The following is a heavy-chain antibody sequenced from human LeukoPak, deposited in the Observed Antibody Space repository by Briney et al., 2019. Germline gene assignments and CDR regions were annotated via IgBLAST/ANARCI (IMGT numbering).Heavy chain of an antibody. CDR2: ISGSGSDL. V-gene: IGHV3-11*01. CDR1: GFSFSDYY. Sequence: PGGSLRLSCVACGFSFSDYYMSWIRQAPGRGLEWMSYISGSGSDLYNADSVKGRFTISRDNANNSLYLQMNSLRAEDTAVYYCARSIGYYYTMDVWGQGTMVTVSS. D-gene: IGHD3-22*01. CDR3: ARSIGYYYTMDV. J-gene: IGHJ6*02.